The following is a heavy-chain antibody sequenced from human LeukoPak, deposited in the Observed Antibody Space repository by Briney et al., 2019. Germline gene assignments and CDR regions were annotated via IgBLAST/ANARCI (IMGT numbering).Heavy chain of an antibody. V-gene: IGHV3-33*01. J-gene: IGHJ6*02. D-gene: IGHD6-19*01. CDR2: IWADGSNQ. CDR1: ASTFSTYG. CDR3: AREAVISGWSGDMDV. Sequence: PGGSLRLSCTASASTFSTYGFHWLRQAPGKGLEWVALIWADGSNQFSADSVKGRVNMARANAKNTVYLQMNSLRGDDTAVYFCAREAVISGWSGDMDVWGQGTTVTVSS.